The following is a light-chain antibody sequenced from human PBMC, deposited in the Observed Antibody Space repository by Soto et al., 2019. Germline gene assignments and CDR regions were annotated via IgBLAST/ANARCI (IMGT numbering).Light chain of an antibody. CDR3: QQYYSSPPWT. CDR2: WAS. Sequence: DIVMTQSPDSLAVSLGERATINCKSSQSVLFSPTNKNNLAWYQQKPGQPPKLLIYWASTRQSGVPDRFSGSGSATDFTLTISSLQAEDVAVYYCQQYYSSPPWTFGQGTKVEIK. V-gene: IGKV4-1*01. CDR1: QSVLFSPTNKNN. J-gene: IGKJ1*01.